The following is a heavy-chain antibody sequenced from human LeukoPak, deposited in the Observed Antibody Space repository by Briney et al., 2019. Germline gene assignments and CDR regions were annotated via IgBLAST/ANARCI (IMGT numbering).Heavy chain of an antibody. Sequence: PSETLSLTCTVSGGSISSGSYYWSWIRQPAGKGLEWIGRIYTSGSTNYNPSLKSRVTISVDTSKNQFSLKLSSVTAADTAVYYCARVKVDLGYCSDGSCYWFDPWGQGTLVTVSS. CDR2: IYTSGST. V-gene: IGHV4-61*02. J-gene: IGHJ5*02. D-gene: IGHD2-15*01. CDR1: GGSISSGSYY. CDR3: ARVKVDLGYCSDGSCYWFDP.